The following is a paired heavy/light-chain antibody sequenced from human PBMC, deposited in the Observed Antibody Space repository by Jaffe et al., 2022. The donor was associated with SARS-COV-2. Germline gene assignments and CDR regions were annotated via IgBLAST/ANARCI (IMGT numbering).Heavy chain of an antibody. D-gene: IGHD2-15*01. Sequence: QVQLVQSGAEVKKPGASVKVSCKASGYTFTSYGISWVRQAPGQGLEWMGWISAYNGNTNYAQKLQGRVTMTTDTSTSTAYMELRSLRSDDTAVYYCARERPCSGGSCYSGRWSLNWFDPWGQGTLVTVSS. V-gene: IGHV1-18*01. CDR3: ARERPCSGGSCYSGRWSLNWFDP. J-gene: IGHJ5*02. CDR1: GYTFTSYG. CDR2: ISAYNGNT.
Light chain of an antibody. Sequence: QSVLTQPPSVSAAPGQKVTISCSGSSSNIGNNYVSWYQQLPGTAPKLLIYENNKRPSGIPDRFSGSKSGTSATLGITGLQTGDEADYYCGTWDSSLSAGNWVFGGGTKLTVL. CDR1: SSNIGNNY. CDR3: GTWDSSLSAGNWV. CDR2: ENN. V-gene: IGLV1-51*02. J-gene: IGLJ3*02.